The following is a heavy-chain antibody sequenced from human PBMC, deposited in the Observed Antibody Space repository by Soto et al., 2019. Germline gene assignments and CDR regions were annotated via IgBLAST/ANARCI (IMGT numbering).Heavy chain of an antibody. V-gene: IGHV1-69*01. CDR2: IIPMYGPA. CDR1: GGTFSSYA. CDR3: ARVTSMVRGVIDNWFDP. Sequence: QVPLVQPGAEVKKPGSSVTVSCKASGGTFSSYAIHWVRQAPGQGLEWMGGIIPMYGPAKYAQRFQGRVTITADESTTTVYMELTSLTSQDTAVYYCARVTSMVRGVIDNWFDPWGHGTLVTVSS. J-gene: IGHJ5*02. D-gene: IGHD3-10*01.